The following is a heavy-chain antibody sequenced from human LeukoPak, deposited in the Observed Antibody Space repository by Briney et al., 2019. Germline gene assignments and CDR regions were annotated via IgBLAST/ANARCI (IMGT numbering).Heavy chain of an antibody. D-gene: IGHD3-9*01. CDR2: INPYSGGT. V-gene: IGHV1-2*02. Sequence: GASVKVSCQASGYTFTNYYMHWVRQAPGQGLEWMGWINPYSGGTDYAQKFQGRVTMTRDTSITTVYMELSSLRSDDTAVFYCARGPQTGLDYWGQGTLVTVSS. CDR1: GYTFTNYY. CDR3: ARGPQTGLDY. J-gene: IGHJ4*01.